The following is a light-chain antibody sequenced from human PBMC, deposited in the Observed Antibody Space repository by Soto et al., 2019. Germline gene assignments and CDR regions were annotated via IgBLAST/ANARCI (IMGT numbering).Light chain of an antibody. V-gene: IGLV2-14*01. CDR1: SSDVGAYNR. CDR2: EVT. Sequence: QSALTQPASVSGSPGQSISISCTGTSSDVGAYNRVSWYQHHPGKAPKLMIYEVTNRPSGVSNRFSGSKSANTASLTISGLQAEDEASYYCTSYTSADSWVFGGGTKLTVL. CDR3: TSYTSADSWV. J-gene: IGLJ3*02.